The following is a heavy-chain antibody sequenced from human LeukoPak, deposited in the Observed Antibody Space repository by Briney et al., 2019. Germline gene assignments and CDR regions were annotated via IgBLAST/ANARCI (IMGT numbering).Heavy chain of an antibody. J-gene: IGHJ3*02. CDR3: ARDHCSSTSCYPDAFDI. CDR2: ISSSSSTI. Sequence: GGSLRLSCAASGFTFSSYSMNWVRQAPGKGLEWVSYISSSSSTIYYADSVKGRFTISRDNAKNSLYLQMNSLRAEDTAAYYCARDHCSSTSCYPDAFDIWGQGTMVTVSS. CDR1: GFTFSSYS. D-gene: IGHD2-2*01. V-gene: IGHV3-48*01.